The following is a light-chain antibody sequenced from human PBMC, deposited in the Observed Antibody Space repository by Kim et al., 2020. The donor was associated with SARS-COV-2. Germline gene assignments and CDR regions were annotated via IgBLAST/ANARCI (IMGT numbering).Light chain of an antibody. CDR3: QSYDSSLSTLV. V-gene: IGLV1-40*01. J-gene: IGLJ2*01. CDR2: ANS. CDR1: SSNIGAGYD. Sequence: VTTTWTGSSSNIGAGYDVHWYQQLPGTAPKLLIYANSNRPSGVPDRFSGSKSGTSASLAITGLQAEDEADYYCQSYDSSLSTLVFGGGTQLTVL.